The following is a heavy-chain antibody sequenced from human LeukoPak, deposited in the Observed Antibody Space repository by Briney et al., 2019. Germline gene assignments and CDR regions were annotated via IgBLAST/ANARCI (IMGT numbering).Heavy chain of an antibody. J-gene: IGHJ4*02. V-gene: IGHV1-69*05. CDR3: ARSEDNSGCSSTSCYNY. CDR2: IIPIFGTA. Sequence: ASMKVSCKASGGTFSSYAISWVRQAPGQGLEWMGGIIPIFGTANYAQKFQGRVTITTDESTSTAYMELSSLRSEDTAVYYCARSEDNSGCSSTSCYNYWGQGTLVSVSS. D-gene: IGHD2-2*02. CDR1: GGTFSSYA.